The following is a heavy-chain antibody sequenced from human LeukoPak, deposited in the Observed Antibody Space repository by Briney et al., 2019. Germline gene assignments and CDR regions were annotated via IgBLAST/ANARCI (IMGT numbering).Heavy chain of an antibody. D-gene: IGHD4/OR15-4a*01. CDR2: INPNSGGT. CDR1: GYTFTGYY. CDR3: ARKLFGVKGAFDY. J-gene: IGHJ4*02. V-gene: IGHV1-2*02. Sequence: ASVKVSCKASGYTFTGYYMHWVRQAPGQGLEWMGWINPNSGGTNYAKKFQGRVTMTRDTSISTAYMELSRLRSDDTAVYYCARKLFGVKGAFDYWGQGTLVTVSS.